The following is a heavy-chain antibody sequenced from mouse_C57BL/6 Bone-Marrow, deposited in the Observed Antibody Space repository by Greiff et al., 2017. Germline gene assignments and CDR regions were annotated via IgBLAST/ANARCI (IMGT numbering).Heavy chain of an antibody. Sequence: QVQLQQSGAELVRPGASVTLSCKASGYTFTDYEMHWVKQTPGHGLEWIGAIDPETGGTAYNQKFKGKAILTADKSSSTAYMELRSLTSEDSAVYDGTRRGSSFYYFDYWGQGTTLTVSS. CDR1: GYTFTDYE. V-gene: IGHV1-15*01. CDR3: TRRGSSFYYFDY. D-gene: IGHD1-1*01. J-gene: IGHJ2*01. CDR2: IDPETGGT.